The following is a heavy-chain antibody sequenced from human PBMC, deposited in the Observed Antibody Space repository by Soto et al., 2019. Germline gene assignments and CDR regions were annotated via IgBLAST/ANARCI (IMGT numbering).Heavy chain of an antibody. CDR2: IDPSDSQT. D-gene: IGHD3-22*01. V-gene: IGHV5-10-1*01. Sequence: GESLKISCKGSGYSFAGYWITWVRQKPGKGLEWMGRIDPSDSQTYYSPSFRGHVTISVTKSITTVFLQWSSLRASDTAMYYCARQIYDSDKGPHLQYSFDSWGPGNQVTVSS. CDR1: GYSFAGYW. CDR3: ARQIYDSDKGPHLQYSFDS. J-gene: IGHJ4*02.